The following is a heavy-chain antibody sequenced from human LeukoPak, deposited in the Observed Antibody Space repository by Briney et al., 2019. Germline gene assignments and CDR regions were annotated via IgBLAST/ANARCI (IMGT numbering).Heavy chain of an antibody. V-gene: IGHV4-59*01. Sequence: SETLCLTCTVSGGSISSYYWSWIRQPPGKGLEWIGYIYYSGSTNYNPSLKSRVTISVDTSKNQFSLKLSSVTAADTAVYYCARVYSSGWKGAFDIWGQGTMVTVSS. J-gene: IGHJ3*02. CDR2: IYYSGST. CDR3: ARVYSSGWKGAFDI. D-gene: IGHD6-19*01. CDR1: GGSISSYY.